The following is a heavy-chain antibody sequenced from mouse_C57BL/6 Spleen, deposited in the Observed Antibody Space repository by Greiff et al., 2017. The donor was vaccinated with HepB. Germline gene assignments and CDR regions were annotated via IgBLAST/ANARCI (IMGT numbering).Heavy chain of an antibody. CDR3: ARRNSNFYYYAMDY. Sequence: QVQLQQPGAELVMPGASVKLSCKASGYTFTSYWMHWVKQRPGQGLEWIGEIDPSDSYTNYNQKFKGKSTLTVDKSSSTAYMQLSSLTSEDSAVYYCARRNSNFYYYAMDYWGQGTSVTVSS. D-gene: IGHD2-5*01. CDR1: GYTFTSYW. CDR2: IDPSDSYT. J-gene: IGHJ4*01. V-gene: IGHV1-69*01.